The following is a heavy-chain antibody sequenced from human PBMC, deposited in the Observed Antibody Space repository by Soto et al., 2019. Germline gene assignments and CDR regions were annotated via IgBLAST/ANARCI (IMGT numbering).Heavy chain of an antibody. CDR1: GFSVRTNY. CDR3: VISTGKFYADFDY. D-gene: IGHD7-27*01. V-gene: IGHV3-53*05. J-gene: IGHJ4*02. CDR2: FESGGSI. Sequence: GGSLRLSCAASGFSVRTNYMSWVRQAPGKGLEWVSVFESGGSIYYADSVKGRFIISRDNAKNTLYLQMNNLRPEDTALYYCVISTGKFYADFDYWGQGTQVTVSS.